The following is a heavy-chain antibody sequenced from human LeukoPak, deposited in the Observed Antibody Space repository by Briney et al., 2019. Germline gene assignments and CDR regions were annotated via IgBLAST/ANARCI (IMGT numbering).Heavy chain of an antibody. Sequence: PGGSLRLSCAASGFTVSSNYMSWVRQAPGKGLEWVPVIYSGGSTYYADSVKGRFTISRDNSKNTLYLQMNSLRAEDTAVYYCAKNSGFGDYYYMDVWGRGTTVTISS. CDR2: IYSGGST. J-gene: IGHJ6*03. CDR1: GFTVSSNY. D-gene: IGHD3-10*01. CDR3: AKNSGFGDYYYMDV. V-gene: IGHV3-53*01.